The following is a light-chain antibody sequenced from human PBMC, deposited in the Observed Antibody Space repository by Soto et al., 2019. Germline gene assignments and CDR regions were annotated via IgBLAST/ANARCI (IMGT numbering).Light chain of an antibody. Sequence: EIVMTQSPATLSVSPGEGATLSCRASQSVSSNLAWYQQKPGQAPRLLIYGASTRAAGVPARFSGSGSGTEFTLTISSLQSEDFAVYYCQQYNNWPPFTFGPGTKVDIK. V-gene: IGKV3-15*01. CDR3: QQYNNWPPFT. J-gene: IGKJ3*01. CDR1: QSVSSN. CDR2: GAS.